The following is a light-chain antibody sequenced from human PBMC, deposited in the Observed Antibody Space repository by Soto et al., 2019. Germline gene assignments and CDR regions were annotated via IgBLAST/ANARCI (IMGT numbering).Light chain of an antibody. Sequence: EIALTQSPGTLSLSPGDRATLSCRASQSVSSSDLAWYQQKPGQAPRLLIYGASTRATGIPYRFSGSGSGTDFTLTISSLEPEDFAVYYCQQYGGSPLYTFGQGTKLEIK. CDR3: QQYGGSPLYT. V-gene: IGKV3-20*01. CDR2: GAS. CDR1: QSVSSSD. J-gene: IGKJ2*01.